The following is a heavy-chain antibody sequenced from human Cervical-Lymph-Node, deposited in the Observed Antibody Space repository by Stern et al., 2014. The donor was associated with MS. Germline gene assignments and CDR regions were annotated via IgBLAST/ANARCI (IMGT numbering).Heavy chain of an antibody. CDR1: GDSISSSNW. V-gene: IGHV4-4*02. CDR2: IYHAGTT. Sequence: VQLLQSGPGLVKPSGTLSLTCAVSGDSISSSNWWSWVRQSPGKGLEWVGDIYHAGTTNYNSTLKSRLTISADNSKNQFPLKLTSVTAADTAVYYCVRALGSSSFRYWFDPWGQGTLVIVSS. D-gene: IGHD6-13*01. CDR3: VRALGSSSFRYWFDP. J-gene: IGHJ5*02.